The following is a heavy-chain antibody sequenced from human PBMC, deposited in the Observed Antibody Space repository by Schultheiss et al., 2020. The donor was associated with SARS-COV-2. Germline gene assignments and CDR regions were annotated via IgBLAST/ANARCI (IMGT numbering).Heavy chain of an antibody. CDR1: GFTFSSYS. V-gene: IGHV3-48*04. Sequence: GESLKISCAASGFTFSSYSMNWVRQAPGKGLEWVSYISSSGSTIYYADSVKGRFTISRDNAKNSLYLQMNSLRAEDTAVYYCARDNVDYYDSSGYPPPAYWGQGTLVTVSS. J-gene: IGHJ4*02. D-gene: IGHD3-22*01. CDR2: ISSSGSTI. CDR3: ARDNVDYYDSSGYPPPAY.